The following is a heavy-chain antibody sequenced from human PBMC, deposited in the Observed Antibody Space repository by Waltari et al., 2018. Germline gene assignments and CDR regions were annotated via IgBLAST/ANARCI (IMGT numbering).Heavy chain of an antibody. Sequence: QVQLQQWGAGLLKPSETLSLTCAVYGGSFSGYYWSWIRQPPGKGLEWIGEINHSGSTNYNPSLKSRVTISVDTSKNQFSRKLSSVTAADTAVYYCARARPDRSSSKWGQGTLVTVSS. V-gene: IGHV4-34*01. D-gene: IGHD6-13*01. J-gene: IGHJ4*02. CDR3: ARARPDRSSSK. CDR1: GGSFSGYY. CDR2: INHSGST.